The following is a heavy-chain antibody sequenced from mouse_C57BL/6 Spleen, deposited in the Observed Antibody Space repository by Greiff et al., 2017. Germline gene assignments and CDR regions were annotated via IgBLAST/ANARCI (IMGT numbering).Heavy chain of an antibody. D-gene: IGHD2-4*01. Sequence: EVKLLESGAELVRPGASVKLSCTASGFNIKDDYMHWVKQRPEQGLEWIGWIDPENGDTEYATKFQGKATITADTASNTAYLQLSSLTSEDTAVYYGTSCDYDGGDGFDYWGQGTTLTVSS. V-gene: IGHV14-4*01. CDR2: IDPENGDT. CDR3: TSCDYDGGDGFDY. CDR1: GFNIKDDY. J-gene: IGHJ2*01.